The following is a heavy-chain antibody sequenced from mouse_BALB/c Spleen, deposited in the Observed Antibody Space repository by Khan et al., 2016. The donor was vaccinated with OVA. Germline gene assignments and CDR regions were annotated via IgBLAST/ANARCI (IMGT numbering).Heavy chain of an antibody. CDR1: GYTFTSYW. Sequence: DLVKPGASVKLSCKASGYTFTSYWINWIKQRPGQGLEWMGRIGPGSGSSYYNEVFKGKATLTVDTSSSTAYIQLSSLSSEDSAVYFYARENYYGRTCYAMDYWGQGTSVTVSS. CDR2: IGPGSGSS. V-gene: IGHV1S41*01. D-gene: IGHD1-1*01. J-gene: IGHJ4*01. CDR3: ARENYYGRTCYAMDY.